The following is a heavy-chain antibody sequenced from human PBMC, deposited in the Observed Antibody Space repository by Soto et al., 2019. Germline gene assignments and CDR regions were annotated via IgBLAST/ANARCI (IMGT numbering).Heavy chain of an antibody. V-gene: IGHV3-23*01. CDR2: ISGSGGST. Sequence: LRLSCAASGFTFSSYAMSWVRQAPGKGLEWVSAISGSGGSTYYADSVKGRFTISRDNSKNTLYLQMNSLRAEDTAVYYCAKEDIVLMVYAPLLGMDVWGQGTTVTVSS. CDR3: AKEDIVLMVYAPLLGMDV. J-gene: IGHJ6*02. D-gene: IGHD2-8*01. CDR1: GFTFSSYA.